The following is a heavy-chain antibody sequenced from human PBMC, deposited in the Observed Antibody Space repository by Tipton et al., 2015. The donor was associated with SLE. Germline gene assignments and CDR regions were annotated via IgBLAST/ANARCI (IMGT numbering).Heavy chain of an antibody. CDR2: ISYSGNT. CDR1: GGSISTTIYS. CDR3: ARGYCSDGVCYGFGFFDY. D-gene: IGHD2-8*01. J-gene: IGHJ4*02. V-gene: IGHV4-39*07. Sequence: TLSLTCTVSGGSISTTIYSWGWIRQSPGKGLEWIGIISYSGNTYYNPSLRSRVTISPDTSSKNQFSLNLSSVTAADTAVYFCARGYCSDGVCYGFGFFDYWGQGNLVTVSS.